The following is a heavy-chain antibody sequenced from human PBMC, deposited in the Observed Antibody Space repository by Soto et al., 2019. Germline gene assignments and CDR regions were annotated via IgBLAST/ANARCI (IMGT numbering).Heavy chain of an antibody. Sequence: SETLSLTCTVSGGPISSSSYYWGWIRQPPGKGLEWIGSIYYSGSTYYNPSLKSRVTISVDTSKNQFSLKLSSVAAADTAVYYCARCPTARRLKTWIQLWYFDRWGRGILVTVSS. CDR2: IYYSGST. D-gene: IGHD5-18*01. CDR1: GGPISSSSYY. CDR3: ARCPTARRLKTWIQLWYFDR. V-gene: IGHV4-39*01. J-gene: IGHJ2*01.